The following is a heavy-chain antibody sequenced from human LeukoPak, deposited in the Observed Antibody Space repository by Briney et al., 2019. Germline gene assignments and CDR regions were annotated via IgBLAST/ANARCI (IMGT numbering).Heavy chain of an antibody. D-gene: IGHD1-26*01. V-gene: IGHV3-23*01. J-gene: IGHJ4*02. CDR3: AKGMIVGPAGGSDF. CDR1: GFTFSSYA. CDR2: ISGSGGST. Sequence: PGGSLRLSCAASGFTFSSYAMSWVRQAPGKGLEWVSAISGSGGSTYYADSVKGRFTISRDNSKNAMYLQMNSLRAEDTALYYCAKGMIVGPAGGSDFWGQGTLVTVSS.